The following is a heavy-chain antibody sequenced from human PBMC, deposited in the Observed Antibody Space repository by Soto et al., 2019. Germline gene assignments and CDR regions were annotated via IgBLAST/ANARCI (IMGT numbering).Heavy chain of an antibody. CDR2: IKSRTDGGTS. Sequence: GGSLILSWAASGLIFSKGGLNWVRQAPGKGLEWVGRIKSRTDGGTSDYGAPAKGRFAISRDDSRNIVYMQMNSLKIEDTGVYYCTTDSYSSAITVRCDYWGHGTLVTVSS. J-gene: IGHJ4*01. D-gene: IGHD1-26*01. CDR3: TTDSYSSAITVRCDY. CDR1: GLIFSKGG. V-gene: IGHV3-15*07.